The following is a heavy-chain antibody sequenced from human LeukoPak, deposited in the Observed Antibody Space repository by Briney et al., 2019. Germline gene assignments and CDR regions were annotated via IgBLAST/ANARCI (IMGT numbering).Heavy chain of an antibody. CDR3: ARDLGDYGDY. Sequence: SETLSLTCTVSGGSISSYYWSWIRQPPGKGLEWIGYIYYSGSTNYNPSLKSRVTISVDTSKNQFSLKLSSVIAADTAVYYCARDLGDYGDYWGQGTLVTVSS. CDR1: GGSISSYY. CDR2: IYYSGST. D-gene: IGHD4-17*01. J-gene: IGHJ4*02. V-gene: IGHV4-59*01.